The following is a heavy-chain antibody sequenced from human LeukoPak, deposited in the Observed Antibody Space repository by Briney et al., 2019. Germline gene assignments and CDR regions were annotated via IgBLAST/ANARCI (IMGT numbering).Heavy chain of an antibody. D-gene: IGHD2-2*01. J-gene: IGHJ4*02. CDR2: ISAYNGNT. CDR3: ARDLGLVVPAAISDY. CDR1: RYTFTGYY. V-gene: IGHV1-18*04. Sequence: GASVKVSCKASRYTFTGYYMHWVRQAPGQGLEWMGWISAYNGNTNYAQKLQGRVTMTTDTSTSTAYMELRSLRSDDTAVYYCARDLGLVVPAAISDYWGQGTLVTVSS.